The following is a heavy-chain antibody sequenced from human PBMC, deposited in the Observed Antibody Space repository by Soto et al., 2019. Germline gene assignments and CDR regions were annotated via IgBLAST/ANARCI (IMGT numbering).Heavy chain of an antibody. V-gene: IGHV1-69*13. CDR2: IIPIFGTA. J-gene: IGHJ5*02. CDR3: ARDRGWYQLSAHNWFDP. Sequence: GASVKVSCKASGGTFSSYAISWVRQAPGQGLEWMGGIIPIFGTANYAQKFQGRVTITADESTSTAYMELSSLRSEDTAVYYCARDRGWYQLSAHNWFDPWGQGTLVTVSS. D-gene: IGHD2-2*01. CDR1: GGTFSSYA.